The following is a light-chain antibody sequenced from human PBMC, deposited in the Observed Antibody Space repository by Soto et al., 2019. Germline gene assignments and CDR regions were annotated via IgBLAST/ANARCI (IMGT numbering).Light chain of an antibody. CDR3: QQYGSSPWT. CDR2: GAS. CDR1: QTIRSNY. V-gene: IGKV3-20*01. Sequence: ETVLTQSPGTLSLSPGERATLSCRASQTIRSNYLAWYRQTPGQAPRLLIYGASNRATGIADRFSGSGSGTDFTLISSRLEPEDFALYYYQQYGSSPWTFGQGTKVEIK. J-gene: IGKJ1*01.